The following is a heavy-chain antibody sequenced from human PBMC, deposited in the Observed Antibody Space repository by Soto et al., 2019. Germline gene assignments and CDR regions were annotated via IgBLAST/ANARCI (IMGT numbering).Heavy chain of an antibody. D-gene: IGHD2-2*01. V-gene: IGHV4-31*03. CDR2: IYYSGST. CDR3: AVSRDGYSMDV. J-gene: IGHJ6*02. CDR1: GGSISSGGYY. Sequence: QVQLQESGPGLVKPSQTLSLTCTVSGGSISSGGYYWSWIRQHPGKGLEWIGYIYYSGSTYYNPFLKSRVTISVDTSKDQLSLKLSSVTAADTAVYYCAVSRDGYSMDVWGQGTTVTVSS.